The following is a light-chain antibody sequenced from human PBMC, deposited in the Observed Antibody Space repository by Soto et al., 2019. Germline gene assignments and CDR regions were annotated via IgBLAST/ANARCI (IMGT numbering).Light chain of an antibody. J-gene: IGLJ1*01. Sequence: QSVLTQPPSASGTPGQIVTVSCSGSTSDIGTDAVNWFQHLPGTAPRLLIYTNNQRPSGVPDRFSGSKSGTSASLAISGLQSDDEATYYCATWHDSFYVFGTGTKGTVL. V-gene: IGLV1-44*01. CDR1: TSDIGTDA. CDR3: ATWHDSFYV. CDR2: TNN.